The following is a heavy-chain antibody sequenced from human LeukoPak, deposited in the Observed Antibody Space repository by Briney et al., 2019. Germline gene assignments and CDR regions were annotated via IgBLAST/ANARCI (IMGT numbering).Heavy chain of an antibody. J-gene: IGHJ4*02. CDR2: ISAYNGNT. V-gene: IGHV1-18*01. CDR3: ARDDSSGWYGGNYFDY. CDR1: GYTFTSYG. D-gene: IGHD6-19*01. Sequence: ASVKVSCKASGYTFTSYGISWVRQAPGQGLEWMGWISAYNGNTNYAQELQGRVTMTTDTSTSAAYMELRSLRSDDTAVYYCARDDSSGWYGGNYFDYWGQGTLVTVSS.